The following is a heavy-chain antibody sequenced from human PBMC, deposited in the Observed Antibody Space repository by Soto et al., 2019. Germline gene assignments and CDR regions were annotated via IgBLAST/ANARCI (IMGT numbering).Heavy chain of an antibody. D-gene: IGHD6-6*01. V-gene: IGHV1-69*01. J-gene: IGHJ5*02. CDR1: GGTFSSYA. CDR3: AREYCSSSGWFDP. CDR2: IIPIFGTA. Sequence: QVQLVQSGAEVKKPGSSVKVSCETSGGTFSSYAISWVRQAPGQGLEWMGGIIPIFGTANYAQKLQGRVTITADESTSTAYMELRSLRSEDTAVYYRAREYCSSSGWFDPWGQGTLVTVSS.